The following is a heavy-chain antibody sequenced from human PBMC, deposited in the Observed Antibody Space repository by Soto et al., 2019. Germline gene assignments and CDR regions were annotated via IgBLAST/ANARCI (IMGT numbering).Heavy chain of an antibody. D-gene: IGHD2-2*01. J-gene: IGHJ6*02. CDR2: MIPIFGTP. CDR3: ARERSVGYCITTTCPKPVYYYAMDV. CDR1: GGAFSTYA. V-gene: IGHV1-69*13. Sequence: ASVKVSCKASGGAFSTYAISWVRQAPGQGLEWMGGMIPIFGTPDYAQNFQGRVTITADESTRTASMELSSLRSDDTAVYYCARERSVGYCITTTCPKPVYYYAMDVWGQGTTVTVSS.